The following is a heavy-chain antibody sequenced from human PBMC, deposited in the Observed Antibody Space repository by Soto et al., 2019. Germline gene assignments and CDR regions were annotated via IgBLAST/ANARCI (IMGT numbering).Heavy chain of an antibody. CDR1: GGTFSSYA. D-gene: IGHD1-26*01. Sequence: ASAKVSCKASGGTFSSYAIRWVRQAHGQRLEWMGWINAGNGNTKYSQKFQGRVTITRDTSASTAYMELSSLRSEDTAVYYCARGLGLYYFDYWGQGTLVTVSS. V-gene: IGHV1-3*01. CDR2: INAGNGNT. CDR3: ARGLGLYYFDY. J-gene: IGHJ4*02.